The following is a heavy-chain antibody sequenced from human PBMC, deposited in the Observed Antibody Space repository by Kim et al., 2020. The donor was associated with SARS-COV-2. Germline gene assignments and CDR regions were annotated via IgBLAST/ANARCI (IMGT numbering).Heavy chain of an antibody. CDR3: ARYGSGNYIDY. CDR2: T. Sequence: TYYADSVKGRFTASRDNNKNSLYLQMNSLSTEDTAFYYCARYGSGNYIDYWGQGTLVTVSS. J-gene: IGHJ4*02. D-gene: IGHD3-10*01. V-gene: IGHV3-43*01.